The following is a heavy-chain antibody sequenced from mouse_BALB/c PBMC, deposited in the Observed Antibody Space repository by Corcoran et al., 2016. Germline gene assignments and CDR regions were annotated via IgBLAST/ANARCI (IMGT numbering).Heavy chain of an antibody. D-gene: IGHD2-4*01. Sequence: EVQLQQSGAELVKPGASVKLSCTASGFNIKDTYMHWVKQRPEQGLEWIGRIDPANGNTKYDPKFQGKATITADTSSNTAYLQLSSLTSEDTAVYYCAARDYDEAMDYWGQGTSVTVSS. CDR3: AARDYDEAMDY. CDR1: GFNIKDTY. V-gene: IGHV14-3*02. CDR2: IDPANGNT. J-gene: IGHJ4*01.